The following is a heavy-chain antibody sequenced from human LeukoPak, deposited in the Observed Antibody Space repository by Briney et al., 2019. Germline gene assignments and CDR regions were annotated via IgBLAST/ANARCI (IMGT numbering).Heavy chain of an antibody. Sequence: GGSLRLSCAASGFIFDDYAMHWVREAPGKGLEWVSGISWNSNTIGYADSVKGRFTISRDNAKNSLYLQMNSLRPEDTALYYCAKDAGGYYYYYMSVWGKGTTVTISS. CDR3: AKDAGGYYYYYMSV. V-gene: IGHV3-9*01. J-gene: IGHJ6*03. D-gene: IGHD1-26*01. CDR1: GFIFDDYA. CDR2: ISWNSNTI.